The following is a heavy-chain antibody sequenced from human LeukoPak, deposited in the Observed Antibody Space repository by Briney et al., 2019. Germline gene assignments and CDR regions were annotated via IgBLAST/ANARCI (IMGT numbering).Heavy chain of an antibody. CDR3: AKEYTNVMDYFHY. D-gene: IGHD2-8*01. Sequence: AGGSLRLSCAASGFTFSSYSMTWVRQAPGKGLEWVAVVSYDGRKKYYADSVKGRFTISRDNSKNTLYLQMNSLRAEDTALYYCAKEYTNVMDYFHYWGQGTLVTVSS. CDR1: GFTFSSYS. CDR2: VSYDGRKK. J-gene: IGHJ4*02. V-gene: IGHV3-30*18.